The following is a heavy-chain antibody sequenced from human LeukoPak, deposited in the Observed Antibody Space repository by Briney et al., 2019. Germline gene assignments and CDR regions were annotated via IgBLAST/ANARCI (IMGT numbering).Heavy chain of an antibody. D-gene: IGHD3-16*01. CDR2: IYSGGST. V-gene: IGHV3-66*01. Sequence: GGSLRLSCAASGFTFSSYAMSWVRQAPGKGLEWVSVIYSGGSTYYADSVKGRFTISRDNSKNTLYLQMNSLRAEDTAVYYCARDLEEWGQGTLVTVSS. CDR1: GFTFSSYA. CDR3: ARDLEE. J-gene: IGHJ4*02.